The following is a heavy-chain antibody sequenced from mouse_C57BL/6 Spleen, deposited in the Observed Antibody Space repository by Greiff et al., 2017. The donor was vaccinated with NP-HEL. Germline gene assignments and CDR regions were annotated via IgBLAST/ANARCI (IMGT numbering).Heavy chain of an antibody. J-gene: IGHJ4*01. Sequence: ESGPGLVKPSQSLSLTCSVTGYSITSGYYWNWIRQFPGNKLEWMGYISYDGSNNYNPSLKNRISITRDTSKNQFFLKLNSVTTEDTATYYCARVYDGSHYYAMDYWGQGTSVTVSS. V-gene: IGHV3-6*01. CDR1: GYSITSGYY. D-gene: IGHD2-3*01. CDR2: ISYDGSN. CDR3: ARVYDGSHYYAMDY.